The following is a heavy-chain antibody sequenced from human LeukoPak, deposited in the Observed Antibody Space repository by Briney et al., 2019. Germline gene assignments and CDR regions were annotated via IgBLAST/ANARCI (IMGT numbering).Heavy chain of an antibody. D-gene: IGHD5-24*01. CDR3: ARLADTTVANYSLDY. J-gene: IGHJ4*02. CDR2: IFISGGT. Sequence: SETLSLTCTVSGGSISNYFWSWIRQPPGKGLEWIGYIFISGGTNYNPSLKSRVTMSEDRSKNQFSLELSSVTAADTAVYYCARLADTTVANYSLDYWGQGTLVTVSS. CDR1: GGSISNYF. V-gene: IGHV4-4*09.